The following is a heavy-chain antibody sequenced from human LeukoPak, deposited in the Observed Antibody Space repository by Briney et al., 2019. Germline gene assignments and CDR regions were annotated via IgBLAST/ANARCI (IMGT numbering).Heavy chain of an antibody. V-gene: IGHV4-39*07. J-gene: IGHJ1*01. D-gene: IGHD6-19*01. CDR1: GGSISSSSYY. CDR2: IYYSGST. CDR3: ARSRPGSGWSPAPAEYFQH. Sequence: SETLSLTCTVSGGSISSSSYYWGWIRQPPGKGLEWIGSIYYSGSTYYNPSLKSRVTISVDTSKNQFSLKLSSVTAADTAVYYCARSRPGSGWSPAPAEYFQHWGQGTLVTVSS.